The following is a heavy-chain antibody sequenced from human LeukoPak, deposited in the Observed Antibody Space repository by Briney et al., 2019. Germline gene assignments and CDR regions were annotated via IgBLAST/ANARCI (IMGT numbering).Heavy chain of an antibody. J-gene: IGHJ3*02. CDR3: ASWSAFDI. D-gene: IGHD1-1*01. CDR2: ISSGSSYI. V-gene: IGHV3-21*01. CDR1: GFTFSSYS. Sequence: PGGSLRLSCAASGFTFSSYSMNWVRQAPGKGLEWVSSISSGSSYIYYADSVKGRFTISRDNAKNSLYLQMNSLRAEDTAVYYCASWSAFDIWGQGTMVTVSS.